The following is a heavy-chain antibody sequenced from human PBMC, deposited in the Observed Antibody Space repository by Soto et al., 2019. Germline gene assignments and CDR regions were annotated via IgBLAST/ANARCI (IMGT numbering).Heavy chain of an antibody. D-gene: IGHD3-9*01. CDR3: AREDDTTGHYSWFDP. CDR2: FGPMFGSA. Sequence: QVQLVQSGPELKIPGSSVKVSCKPSGTTFDSFTFSWVRQAPGQGLEWMGGFGPMFGSASIAQRFQGRVRITADASTGTGYMELSDLRAEDSAIYYCAREDDTTGHYSWFDPWGPGTLVAVSS. V-gene: IGHV1-69*01. CDR1: GTTFDSFT. J-gene: IGHJ5*02.